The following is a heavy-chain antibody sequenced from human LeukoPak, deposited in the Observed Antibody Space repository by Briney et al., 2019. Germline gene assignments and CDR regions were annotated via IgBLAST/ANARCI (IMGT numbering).Heavy chain of an antibody. CDR1: GGSISSGSYY. CDR2: IYTSGST. J-gene: IGHJ3*02. D-gene: IGHD1-26*01. V-gene: IGHV4-61*02. Sequence: PSETLSLTCTVSGGSISSGSYYWSWIRQPAGKGLEWIGRIYTSGSTNYNPSLKSRVTISVDTSKNQFSLKLSSVTAADTAVYYCARAQRGGWELLKQGAFDIWGQGTMVTVSS. CDR3: ARAQRGGWELLKQGAFDI.